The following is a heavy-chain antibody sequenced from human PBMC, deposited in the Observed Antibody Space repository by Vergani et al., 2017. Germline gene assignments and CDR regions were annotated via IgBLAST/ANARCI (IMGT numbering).Heavy chain of an antibody. J-gene: IGHJ6*03. CDR2: LWYDGSKE. Sequence: QVQLEESVGGVFQPGRSLRLSCAGSGFTLSSHAMHWVRQAPGKGLEWVAFLWYDGSKEYDADSVKGRFTISRDTSKNTLYLQMNKLRAADTAVYYCARSGYCAHGVCYMTYYYYMDVWGKGTAVTVSS. V-gene: IGHV3-33*01. CDR3: ARSGYCAHGVCYMTYYYYMDV. CDR1: GFTLSSHA. D-gene: IGHD2-8*01.